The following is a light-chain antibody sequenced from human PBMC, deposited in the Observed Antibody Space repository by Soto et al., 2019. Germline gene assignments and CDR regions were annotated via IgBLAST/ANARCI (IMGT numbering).Light chain of an antibody. CDR1: QDIGTY. V-gene: IGKV1-12*01. CDR2: GAS. Sequence: IQMTQSPSSVSASVGDRVTITCRASQDIGTYLAWYQQRPGKAPKYLIYGASTLLGGVPSRYSGSGSGTAFTLTISSLQPEDFATYYCQQSHYYPLTFGGGTKVEVK. CDR3: QQSHYYPLT. J-gene: IGKJ4*01.